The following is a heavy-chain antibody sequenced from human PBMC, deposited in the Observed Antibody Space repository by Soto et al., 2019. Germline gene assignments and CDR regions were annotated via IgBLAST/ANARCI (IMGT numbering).Heavy chain of an antibody. CDR3: ARGYSSGWYRWFDP. CDR2: INHSGST. Sequence: SETLSLTCAVYGGSFSGYYWSWIRQPPGKGLEWIGEINHSGSTNYNPPLKSRVTISVDTSKNQFSLKLSSVTAADTAVYYCARGYSSGWYRWFDPWGQGTLVTVSS. V-gene: IGHV4-34*01. D-gene: IGHD6-19*01. J-gene: IGHJ5*02. CDR1: GGSFSGYY.